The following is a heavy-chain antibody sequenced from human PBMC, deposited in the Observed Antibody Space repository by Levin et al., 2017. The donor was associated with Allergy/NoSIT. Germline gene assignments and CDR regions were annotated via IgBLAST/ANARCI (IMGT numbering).Heavy chain of an antibody. Sequence: GESLKISCKGSGYDFTRHWIAWVRQMPGKGLEWMGIIYPSDSDTRYSPSFQGQVTISADKSINTAYLQWSSLKASDTAVYYCARRGGSGTYYVDYWGQGTLVTVSS. D-gene: IGHD3-10*01. J-gene: IGHJ4*02. CDR3: ARRGGSGTYYVDY. V-gene: IGHV5-51*01. CDR1: GYDFTRHW. CDR2: IYPSDSDT.